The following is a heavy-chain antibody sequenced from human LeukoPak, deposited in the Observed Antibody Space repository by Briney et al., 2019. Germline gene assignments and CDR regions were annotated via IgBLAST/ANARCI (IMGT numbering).Heavy chain of an antibody. CDR1: VGSLSSSSYY. CDR2: IYYSGST. CDR3: ARVTTVVTRYYYYYYYMDV. J-gene: IGHJ6*03. Sequence: SETLSLPCTVCVGSLSSSSYYWGWIRQPPGKGVEWIGNIYYSGSTYYNPSLKSRVTISVDTSKNQFSLKLSSVTAADTAVYYCARVTTVVTRYYYYYYYMDVWGKGTTVTVSS. D-gene: IGHD4-23*01. V-gene: IGHV4-39*07.